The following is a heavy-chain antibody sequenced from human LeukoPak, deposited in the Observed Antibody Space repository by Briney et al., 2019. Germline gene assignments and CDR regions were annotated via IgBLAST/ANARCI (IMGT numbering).Heavy chain of an antibody. J-gene: IGHJ4*02. CDR3: ARELEGGFDY. CDR1: GGSISSFY. V-gene: IGHV4-59*01. Sequence: SETLSLTCTVSGGSISSFYWSWIRQPPGKGLEWIGYIYYSGSTNYNPSLKSRVTISVDTSKIQFSLKLSSVTAADTAVYYCARELEGGFDYWGQGTLVTAPS. CDR2: IYYSGST. D-gene: IGHD1-1*01.